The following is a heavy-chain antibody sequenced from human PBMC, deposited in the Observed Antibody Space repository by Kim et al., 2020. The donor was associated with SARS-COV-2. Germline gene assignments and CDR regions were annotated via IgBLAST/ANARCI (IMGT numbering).Heavy chain of an antibody. CDR3: ARVPTVTKPEGPYYYYYGMDV. CDR2: IYYSGST. D-gene: IGHD4-17*01. J-gene: IGHJ6*02. V-gene: IGHV4-31*03. Sequence: SETLSLTCTVSGGSISSGGYYWSWIRQHPGKGLEWIGYIYYSGSTYYNPSLKSRVTISVDTSKNQFSLKLSSVTAADTAVYYCARVPTVTKPEGPYYYYYGMDVWGQGTTVTVSS. CDR1: GGSISSGGYY.